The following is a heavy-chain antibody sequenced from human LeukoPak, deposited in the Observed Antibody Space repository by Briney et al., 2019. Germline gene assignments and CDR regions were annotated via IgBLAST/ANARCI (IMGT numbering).Heavy chain of an antibody. CDR1: GGSISSSSYY. Sequence: SETLSLTCTVSGGSISSSSYYWGWIRHPPGKGLEWIGSIYYSGSTYYNPSLKSRVTISVDTSKNQFSLKLSSVTAADTAVYYCARGLSIVGATFWGQGTLVTVSS. CDR3: ARGLSIVGATF. J-gene: IGHJ4*02. CDR2: IYYSGST. V-gene: IGHV4-39*01. D-gene: IGHD1-26*01.